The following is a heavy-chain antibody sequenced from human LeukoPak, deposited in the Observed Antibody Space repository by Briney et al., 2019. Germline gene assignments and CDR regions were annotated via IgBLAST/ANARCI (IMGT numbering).Heavy chain of an antibody. V-gene: IGHV3-21*01. D-gene: IGHD4-11*01. Sequence: PGGSLRLSCAASGFTFSSYSINWVRQAPGKGLEWVSSISSSSSYMYYADSVNGRFTISRDNAKDSLYLQMNSLRAEDTAVYYCAREGRTYSIDYWGQGTLVTLAS. CDR2: ISSSSSYM. CDR3: AREGRTYSIDY. J-gene: IGHJ4*02. CDR1: GFTFSSYS.